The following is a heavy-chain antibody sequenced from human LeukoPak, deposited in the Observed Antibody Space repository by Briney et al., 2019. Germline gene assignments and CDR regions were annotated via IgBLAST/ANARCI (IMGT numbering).Heavy chain of an antibody. CDR2: IGSADDT. V-gene: IGHV3-13*01. D-gene: IGHD3/OR15-3a*01. J-gene: IGHJ6*03. CDR1: GFTFSNYD. Sequence: GGSLRLSCAASGFTFSNYDIHWVRQATGKGLEWVSSIGSADDTYYRGSVQGRFTISRDNAKNSLYPQMNSLRAGDTAVYYCARGTWTYYMDVWGKGTTVTVSS. CDR3: ARGTWTYYMDV.